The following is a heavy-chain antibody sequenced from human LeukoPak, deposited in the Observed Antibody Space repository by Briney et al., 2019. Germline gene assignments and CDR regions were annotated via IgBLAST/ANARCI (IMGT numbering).Heavy chain of an antibody. CDR3: ARDYGSSGTWFGELSSPYFDY. V-gene: IGHV3-30*01. D-gene: IGHD3-10*01. CDR1: GFTFSSYA. J-gene: IGHJ4*02. CDR2: ISYDGGNK. Sequence: GSLRLSCAASGFTFSSYAMHWVRQAPGKGLEWVAVISYDGGNKYYAGSVKGGFTISRDNSKTTLYLQMNSLRAEDTAVYYCARDYGSSGTWFGELSSPYFDYWGQGTLVTVSS.